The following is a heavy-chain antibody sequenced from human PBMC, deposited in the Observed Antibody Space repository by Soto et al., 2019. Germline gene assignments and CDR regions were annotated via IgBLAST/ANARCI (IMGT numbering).Heavy chain of an antibody. CDR2: IYYSGST. CDR1: GGSISSSSYY. Sequence: SETLSLTCTVSGGSISSSSYYWGWIRQPPGKGLEWIGSIYYSGSTYYNPSLKSRVTISVDTSKNQFSLKLGSVTAADTAVYYCARHLGYSSSWYYGDYLPPSNYYYYGMDVWGQGTTVTVSS. J-gene: IGHJ6*02. CDR3: ARHLGYSSSWYYGDYLPPSNYYYYGMDV. D-gene: IGHD6-13*01. V-gene: IGHV4-39*01.